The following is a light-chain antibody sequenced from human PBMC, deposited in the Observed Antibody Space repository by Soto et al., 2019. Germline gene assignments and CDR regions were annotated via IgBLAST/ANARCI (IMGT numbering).Light chain of an antibody. CDR1: QTIIGY. CDR3: QQSYTTPRT. V-gene: IGKV1-39*01. CDR2: AAS. J-gene: IGKJ1*01. Sequence: DIQMTQSQSSLSASIGDSVTITCRASQTIIGYLNWYQQKPGKAPRLLINAASNLQSGVPSRFRGSGSETDFTLTITSLQPEDFATYYCQQSYTTPRTFGQGTKVEIQ.